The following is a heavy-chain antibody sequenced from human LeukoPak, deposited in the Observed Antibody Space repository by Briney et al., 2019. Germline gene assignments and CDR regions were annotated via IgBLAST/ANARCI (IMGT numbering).Heavy chain of an antibody. D-gene: IGHD5-12*01. CDR2: IYPGDSDT. CDR1: GYTFTTYW. V-gene: IGHV5-51*01. J-gene: IGHJ3*02. CDR3: ARAGEGYNAYDYFQPRHM. Sequence: GESLKISCKVSGYTFTTYWIGWVRQMSGKGLEWMGIIYPGDSDTRYSPSFQGQVTISADKSITTAYLQWSSLKASETAMYYCARAGEGYNAYDYFQPRHMWGQGTLLTVSS.